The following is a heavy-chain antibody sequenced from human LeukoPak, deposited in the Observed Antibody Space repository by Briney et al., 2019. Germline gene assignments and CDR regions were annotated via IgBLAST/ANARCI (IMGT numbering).Heavy chain of an antibody. Sequence: PSETLSLTCAVYGGSFSGYYWSWIRQPPGKGLEWIGEINHSGSTNYNPSLKSRVTISVDTSKNQFSLKLSSVTAADTAVYYCARGRGLCSGGSCYFLVWGQGTTVTVSS. V-gene: IGHV4-34*01. J-gene: IGHJ6*02. D-gene: IGHD2-15*01. CDR3: ARGRGLCSGGSCYFLV. CDR1: GGSFSGYY. CDR2: INHSGST.